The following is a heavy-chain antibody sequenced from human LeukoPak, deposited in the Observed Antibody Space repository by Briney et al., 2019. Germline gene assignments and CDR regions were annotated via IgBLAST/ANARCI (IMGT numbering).Heavy chain of an antibody. V-gene: IGHV3-21*01. Sequence: KPGGSLRLSCAASGFTFSSYNMNWVRQAPGKGLEWVSSISSRRNYIYLADSLKGRFTISRDNAKNSLYLQMNSLRAEDTAMYYCARDRAVYSDSRGYYPDAFDIWGQGTMVTVSS. CDR3: ARDRAVYSDSRGYYPDAFDI. CDR2: ISSRRNYI. CDR1: GFTFSSYN. J-gene: IGHJ3*02. D-gene: IGHD3-22*01.